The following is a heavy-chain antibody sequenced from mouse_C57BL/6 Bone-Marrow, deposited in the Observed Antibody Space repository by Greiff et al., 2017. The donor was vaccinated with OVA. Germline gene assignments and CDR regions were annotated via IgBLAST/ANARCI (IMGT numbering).Heavy chain of an antibody. CDR2: INPNYGTP. CDR1: GYSFTDYN. D-gene: IGHD1-1*01. Sequence: EVQLQQSGPELVKPGASVKLSCKASGYSFTDYNMNWVKQSNGKSLEWIGVINPNYGTPSSNQKFKGKATLTVDKSSSTAYMQLNSLTSEDSAVYYCARFRYYYGSFDYWGQGTTLTVSS. J-gene: IGHJ2*01. CDR3: ARFRYYYGSFDY. V-gene: IGHV1-39*01.